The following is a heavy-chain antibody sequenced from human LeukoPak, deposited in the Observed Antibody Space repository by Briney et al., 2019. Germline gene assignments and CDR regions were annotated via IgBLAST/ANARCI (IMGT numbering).Heavy chain of an antibody. D-gene: IGHD1-14*01. CDR2: INPKNGDT. J-gene: IGHJ1*01. V-gene: IGHV1-2*02. CDR3: ARGWVGPESPSEYFEF. Sequence: GASVKVSCKASGYTFTSYGISWVRQAPGQGLEWMGWINPKNGDTKYAQKFQGRVTMTRDTSINTAYMELSGMTSDDTAVYYCARGWVGPESPSEYFEFWGQGTLVTIFS. CDR1: GYTFTSYG.